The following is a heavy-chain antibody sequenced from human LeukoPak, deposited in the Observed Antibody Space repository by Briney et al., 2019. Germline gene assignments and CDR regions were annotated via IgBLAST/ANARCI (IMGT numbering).Heavy chain of an antibody. CDR3: AKVETAAAATLRGFDY. Sequence: GGSLRLSCTASGFTFSSYAMSWVRQAPGKGLEWVSSIGGSGGSTYYADSVKGRFTISRDNSKNTLYLQMNSLRAEDTAVYYCAKVETAAAATLRGFDYWGQGTLVTVSS. D-gene: IGHD6-13*01. V-gene: IGHV3-23*01. CDR1: GFTFSSYA. CDR2: IGGSGGST. J-gene: IGHJ4*02.